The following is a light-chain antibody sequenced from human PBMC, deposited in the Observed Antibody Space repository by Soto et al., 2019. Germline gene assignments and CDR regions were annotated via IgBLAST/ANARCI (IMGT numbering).Light chain of an antibody. Sequence: QSALTQPASVSGSPGQSITISCTGTSSDVGRYNYVSWFQQYPGKAPKLIIYEVRNRPSGVSNRFSGSKSGNTASLTISGLQAEDEADYYCSSYTSISTHNYVFGTGTKLTVL. V-gene: IGLV2-14*01. CDR3: SSYTSISTHNYV. J-gene: IGLJ1*01. CDR2: EVR. CDR1: SSDVGRYNY.